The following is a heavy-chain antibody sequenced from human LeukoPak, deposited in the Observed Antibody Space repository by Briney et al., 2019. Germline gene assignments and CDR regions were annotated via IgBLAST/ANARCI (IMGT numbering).Heavy chain of an antibody. CDR2: ISSSSSTI. V-gene: IGHV3-48*01. Sequence: QAGGSLRLSCAASGFTFSSYSMNWVRQAPGKGLEWVSYISSSSSTIYYADSVKGRFTISRDNAKNSLYLQMNSLRAEDTAVYYCAREIEAFDIWGQGTMVTVSS. J-gene: IGHJ3*02. CDR1: GFTFSSYS. D-gene: IGHD2/OR15-2a*01. CDR3: AREIEAFDI.